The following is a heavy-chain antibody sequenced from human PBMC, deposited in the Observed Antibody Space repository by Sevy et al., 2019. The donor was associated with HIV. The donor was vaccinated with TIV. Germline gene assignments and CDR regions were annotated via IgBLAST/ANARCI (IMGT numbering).Heavy chain of an antibody. Sequence: GGSLRLSCAASGFTFSSYGMHWVRQAPGKGLEWVAVIWYDGSNKYYADSVKGRFTISRDNSKNTLYLQMNSLRAEDMAVYYCAKVGTRSGWYSYYYYYMDVWGKGTTVTVSS. V-gene: IGHV3-33*06. CDR3: AKVGTRSGWYSYYYYYMDV. D-gene: IGHD6-19*01. J-gene: IGHJ6*03. CDR2: IWYDGSNK. CDR1: GFTFSSYG.